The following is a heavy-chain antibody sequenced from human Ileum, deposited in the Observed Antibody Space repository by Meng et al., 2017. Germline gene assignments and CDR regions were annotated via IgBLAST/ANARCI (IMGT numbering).Heavy chain of an antibody. V-gene: IGHV2-5*02. CDR2: IYWDDDK. CDR1: GFSLSTGGEA. CDR3: AHRRGVAGGKYNWCDP. J-gene: IGHJ5*02. Sequence: SGPTLVKPTQTLTLTCTFSGFSLSTGGEAVGWIRQPPGKALEWLALIYWDDDKRYSPSLKSRLTITKDTSKNHVVLTMTNMDPVDTATYYCAHRRGVAGGKYNWCDPWGQGTLVTVSS. D-gene: IGHD6-19*01.